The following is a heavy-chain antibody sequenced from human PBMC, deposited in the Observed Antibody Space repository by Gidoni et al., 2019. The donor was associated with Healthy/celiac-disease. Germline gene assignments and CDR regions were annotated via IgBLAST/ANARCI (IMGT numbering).Heavy chain of an antibody. CDR1: GFTFSQAW. J-gene: IGHJ4*02. D-gene: IGHD4-4*01. CDR2: IKSKTDGGTI. V-gene: IGHV3-15*01. CDR3: TTYSEGAPGVDY. Sequence: EVQLVESGGVLVKPGGALRLSCADSGFTFSQAWMSWCRQAPGKGLEWVGRIKSKTDGGTIDYAAPVKGRFTIAIDDSKNTLYLQMNILKTEDTAVYYCTTYSEGAPGVDYWGQGTRVTVSS.